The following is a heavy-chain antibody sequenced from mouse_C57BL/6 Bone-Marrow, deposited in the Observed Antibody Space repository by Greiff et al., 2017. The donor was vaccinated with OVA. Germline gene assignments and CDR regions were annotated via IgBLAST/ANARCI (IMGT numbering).Heavy chain of an antibody. V-gene: IGHV5-9-1*02. D-gene: IGHD1-1*01. J-gene: IGHJ1*03. CDR3: TRDKGIYGSSRYWYFDV. Sequence: EVHLVESGEGLVKPGGSLKLSCAASGFTFSSYAMSWVRQTPEKRLEWVAYISSGGDYIYYADTVKGRFTISRDNARNTLYLQMSSLKSEDTAMYYCTRDKGIYGSSRYWYFDVWGTGTTVTVSS. CDR1: GFTFSSYA. CDR2: ISSGGDYI.